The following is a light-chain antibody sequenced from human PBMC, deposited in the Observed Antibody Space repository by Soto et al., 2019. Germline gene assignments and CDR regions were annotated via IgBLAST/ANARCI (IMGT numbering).Light chain of an antibody. J-gene: IGKJ5*01. CDR2: LGS. CDR3: MQPLQTLIT. CDR1: QSLTHSSGYNY. Sequence: EIVLTQSPLSLFVSPGEPASISCRSSQSLTHSSGYNYLDWYLLKPGQTPQLLIYLGSNRGSGVPDRFSASGSGTDFPLTISRVEPEDAGFYFCMQPLQTLITFGQGTRLEI. V-gene: IGKV2-28*01.